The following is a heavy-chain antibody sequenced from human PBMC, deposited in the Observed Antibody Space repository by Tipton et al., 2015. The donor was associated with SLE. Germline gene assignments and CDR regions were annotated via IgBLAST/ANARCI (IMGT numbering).Heavy chain of an antibody. CDR2: IYYSGST. CDR3: ARDQAGYSSSWYFDY. Sequence: TLSLTCTVSGGSISSSSYYWGWIRQTPGKGLEWIGSIYYSGSTYYNPSLKSRVTISVDTSKNQFSLKLSSVTAADTAVYYCARDQAGYSSSWYFDYWGQGTLVTVSS. J-gene: IGHJ4*02. D-gene: IGHD6-13*01. CDR1: GGSISSSSYY. V-gene: IGHV4-39*07.